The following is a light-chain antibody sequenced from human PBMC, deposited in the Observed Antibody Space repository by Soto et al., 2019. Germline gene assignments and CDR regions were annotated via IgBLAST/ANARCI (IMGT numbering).Light chain of an antibody. CDR3: QKYNSAPL. V-gene: IGKV1-27*01. J-gene: IGKJ4*01. CDR1: QGISNY. CDR2: LAS. Sequence: DIQMTKSPSSLSASVGDRITITCRTSQGISNYLAWYQQKSGEVPKLLIYLASTLRSGVPSRFSGSRSGTDFTLTISSLQPEDVAIYYCQKYNSAPLFGGGTKVDIK.